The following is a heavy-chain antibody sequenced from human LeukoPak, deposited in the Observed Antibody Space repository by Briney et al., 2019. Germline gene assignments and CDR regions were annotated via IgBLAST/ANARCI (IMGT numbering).Heavy chain of an antibody. CDR3: GTAKAGTWYYQH. J-gene: IGHJ1*01. CDR1: GFTFSDYG. D-gene: IGHD3/OR15-3a*01. CDR2: IWSFGTHK. V-gene: IGHV3-33*08. Sequence: GGSLRLSCAASGFTFSDYGMHWVRQASGKGLEWLAVIWSFGTHKYYADSVKGRFTISRDDSESTLYLQMDGLRADDTAMYFCGTAKAGTWYYQHWGQGAKVIVSS.